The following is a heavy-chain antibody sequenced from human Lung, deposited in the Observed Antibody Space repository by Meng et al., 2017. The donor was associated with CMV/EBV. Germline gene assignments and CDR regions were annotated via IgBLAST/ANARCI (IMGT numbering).Heavy chain of an antibody. Sequence: ASVKVSCKASGYTFTSYYMHWVRQAPGQGLEWMGIINPSGGSTSYAQKFQGRVTVTRDTSTSTAYMELSSLRSEDTAVYYCARAGRYCSSTSCYNEDYYYYYVMDVWGQGTTVTVSS. CDR2: INPSGGST. J-gene: IGHJ6*02. V-gene: IGHV1-46*01. D-gene: IGHD2-2*02. CDR3: ARAGRYCSSTSCYNEDYYYYYVMDV. CDR1: GYTFTSYY.